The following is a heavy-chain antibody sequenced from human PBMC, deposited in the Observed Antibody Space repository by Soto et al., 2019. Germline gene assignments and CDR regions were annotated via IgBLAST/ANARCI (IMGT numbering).Heavy chain of an antibody. CDR3: AKDSPYDFWSGPYYYYGMDV. Sequence: GGSLRLSCAASGFNFSSYAMSWVRQAPGKGLEWVSAISGSGGSTYYADSVKGRFTISRDNSKNTLYLQMNSLRAEDTAVYYCAKDSPYDFWSGPYYYYGMDVWGQGTTVTVSS. D-gene: IGHD3-3*01. CDR2: ISGSGGST. J-gene: IGHJ6*02. CDR1: GFNFSSYA. V-gene: IGHV3-23*01.